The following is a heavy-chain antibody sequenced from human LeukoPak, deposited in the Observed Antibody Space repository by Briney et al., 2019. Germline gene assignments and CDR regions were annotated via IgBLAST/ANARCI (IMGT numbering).Heavy chain of an antibody. CDR2: ISGSGGST. D-gene: IGHD3-3*01. Sequence: GGSLRLSCAASGFTFSSYAMSWVRQAPGKGLEWVSAISGSGGSTYYADSAKGRFTISRDNSKNTLYLQMNSLRAEDTAVYYCAKDHRFAISAFDYWGQGTLVTVSS. CDR3: AKDHRFAISAFDY. J-gene: IGHJ4*02. V-gene: IGHV3-23*01. CDR1: GFTFSSYA.